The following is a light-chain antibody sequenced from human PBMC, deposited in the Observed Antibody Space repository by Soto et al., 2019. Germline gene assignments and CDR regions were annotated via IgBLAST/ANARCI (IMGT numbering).Light chain of an antibody. CDR2: GAS. Sequence: DIQMTQSPSSLSASVGDRVTITCRASQSISSYLNWYQQKPGKAPKLLIYGASSLQSGVPSRFSGSGSVTDFTLTISSLQPEDFATYYCQQSYSTPRTFGQGTKVEIK. CDR1: QSISSY. J-gene: IGKJ1*01. V-gene: IGKV1-39*01. CDR3: QQSYSTPRT.